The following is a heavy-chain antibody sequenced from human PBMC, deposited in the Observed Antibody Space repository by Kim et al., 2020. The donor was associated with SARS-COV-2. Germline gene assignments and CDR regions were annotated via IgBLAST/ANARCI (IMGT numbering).Heavy chain of an antibody. V-gene: IGHV3-23*01. J-gene: IGHJ4*02. D-gene: IGHD3-10*01. Sequence: AESVKGRFTISRDNSKNTVDLQMDGLGAEDTAIYYCAKSGGSYLLWSDCWGQGTQVTVSS. CDR3: AKSGGSYLLWSDC.